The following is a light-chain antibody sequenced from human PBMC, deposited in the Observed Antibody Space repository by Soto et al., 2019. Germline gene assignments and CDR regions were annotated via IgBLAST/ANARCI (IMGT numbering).Light chain of an antibody. CDR2: GDN. CDR3: AAWDVSLNAVA. V-gene: IGLV1-44*01. CDR1: SSNIGRDT. J-gene: IGLJ2*01. Sequence: QSVLTQPPSASGTPGQTVTISCSGSSSNIGRDTVNWYQQLPGTAPRLLIFGDNGRPSGVPDRFSGSKSGTSASLAISGLQSEDEADYFCAAWDVSLNAVAFGGGTKLTVL.